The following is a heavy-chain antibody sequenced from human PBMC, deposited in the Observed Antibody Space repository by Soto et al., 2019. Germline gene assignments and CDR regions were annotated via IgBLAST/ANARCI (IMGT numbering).Heavy chain of an antibody. J-gene: IGHJ4*02. CDR3: ARYYGDYFDY. V-gene: IGHV3-33*01. CDR2: IWYDGSNK. CDR1: GFTFSSYG. Sequence: GGSLRLSCAASGFTFSSYGMHWVRQAPGKGLEWVAVIWYDGSNKYYADSVKGRFTISRDNSKNTLYLQMNSLRAVDTAVYYCARYYGDYFDYWGRGTLVTVSS. D-gene: IGHD4-17*01.